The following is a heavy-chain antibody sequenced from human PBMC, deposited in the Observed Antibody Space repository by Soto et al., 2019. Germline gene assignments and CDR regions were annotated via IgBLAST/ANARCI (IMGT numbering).Heavy chain of an antibody. CDR1: GYTLTELS. CDR3: ATDLNSGWSLSGMDV. V-gene: IGHV1-24*01. D-gene: IGHD6-19*01. Sequence: GASVKVSCKVSGYTLTELSMHWVRQAPGKGLEWMGGFDPEDGETIYAQKFQGRVTMTEDTSTDTAYMELSSLRSEDTAVYYCATDLNSGWSLSGMDVWGQGTTVTVSS. J-gene: IGHJ6*02. CDR2: FDPEDGET.